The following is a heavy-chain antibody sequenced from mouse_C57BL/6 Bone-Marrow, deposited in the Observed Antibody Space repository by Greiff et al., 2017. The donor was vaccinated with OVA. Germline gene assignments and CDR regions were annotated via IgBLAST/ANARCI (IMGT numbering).Heavy chain of an antibody. V-gene: IGHV5-17*01. CDR1: GFTFSDYG. J-gene: IGHJ4*01. D-gene: IGHD1-1*01. CDR2: ISSGSSTI. CDR3: ARGTTVVATPYSMDY. Sequence: EVKLMESGGGLVKPGGSLKLSCAASGFTFSDYGMHWVRQAPEQGLEWVAYISSGSSTIYYADTVKGRFTISRDNAKNTLFLQMTSLRSEDTAMYYCARGTTVVATPYSMDYWGQGTSVTVSS.